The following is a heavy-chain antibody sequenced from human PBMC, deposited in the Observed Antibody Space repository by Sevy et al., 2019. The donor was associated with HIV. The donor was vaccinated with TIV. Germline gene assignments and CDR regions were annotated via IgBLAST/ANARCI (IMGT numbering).Heavy chain of an antibody. Sequence: GGSLRLSCSASGFTFSSYPMHWVRQAPGKGLEYVSLISGNGGSTYYEDSVKGRFTISRDNFKKTLYLQMSSLRAEDTAVYYCVTRGGLVGVTDFDYWGHGTRVTVSS. V-gene: IGHV3-64D*06. CDR2: ISGNGGST. D-gene: IGHD1-26*01. CDR1: GFTFSSYP. CDR3: VTRGGLVGVTDFDY. J-gene: IGHJ4*01.